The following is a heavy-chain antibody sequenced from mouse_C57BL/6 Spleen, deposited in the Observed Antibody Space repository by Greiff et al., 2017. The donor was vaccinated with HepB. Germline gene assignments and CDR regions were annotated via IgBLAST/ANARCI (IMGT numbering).Heavy chain of an antibody. CDR1: GFSLTSYG. D-gene: IGHD2-3*01. CDR3: AKKGGGYYDYAMDY. CDR2: IWRGGST. V-gene: IGHV2-5*01. J-gene: IGHJ4*01. Sequence: QVQLKQSGPGLVQPSQSLSITCTVSGFSLTSYGVHWVRQSPGKGLEWLGVIWRGGSTDYNAAFMSRLSITKDNSKSQVSFKMNSLQADDTAIYYCAKKGGGYYDYAMDYWGQGTSVTVSS.